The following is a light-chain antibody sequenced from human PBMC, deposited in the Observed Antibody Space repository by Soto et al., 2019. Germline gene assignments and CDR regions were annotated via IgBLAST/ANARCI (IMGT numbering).Light chain of an antibody. CDR1: QSVFYSPNNKDY. V-gene: IGKV4-1*01. J-gene: IGKJ4*01. CDR2: WAS. Sequence: DIVMTQSPDSLAVSLGERATINCKSSQSVFYSPNNKDYLAWYQQKPGQPPKLLIYWASTRESGVPDRFSGSGSRTDFTLTISSLQAEDVAVYYCQQYYSLPLTFGGGTKVEIK. CDR3: QQYYSLPLT.